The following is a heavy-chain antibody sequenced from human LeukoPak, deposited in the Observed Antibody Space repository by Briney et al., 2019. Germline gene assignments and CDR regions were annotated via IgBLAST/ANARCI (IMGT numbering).Heavy chain of an antibody. J-gene: IGHJ2*01. CDR2: IIPIFGTA. D-gene: IGHD6-19*01. V-gene: IGHV1-69*05. Sequence: SVKVSCKASGGTFSSYAISWVRQAPGQGLEWMGGIIPIFGTANYAQKFQGRVTITTDESTSTAYMELSSLRSEDTAVYYCERDEAVAGYFDLWGRGTLVTVSS. CDR1: GGTFSSYA. CDR3: ERDEAVAGYFDL.